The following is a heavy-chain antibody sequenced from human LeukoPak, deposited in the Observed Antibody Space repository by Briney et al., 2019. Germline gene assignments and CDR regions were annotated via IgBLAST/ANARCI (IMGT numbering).Heavy chain of an antibody. CDR2: ISSSSSYI. CDR3: AGESTYYDFWSGYYIPSAFDI. Sequence: PGGSLRLSCAASGFTFSSYSMNWVRQAPGKGLGWVSSISSSSSYIYYADSVKGRFTISRDNAKNSLYLQMNSPRAEDTAVYYCAGESTYYDFWSGYYIPSAFDIWGQGTMVTVSS. V-gene: IGHV3-21*01. CDR1: GFTFSSYS. J-gene: IGHJ3*02. D-gene: IGHD3-3*01.